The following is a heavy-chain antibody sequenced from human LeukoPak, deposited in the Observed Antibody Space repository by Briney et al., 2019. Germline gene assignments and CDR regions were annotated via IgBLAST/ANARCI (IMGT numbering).Heavy chain of an antibody. Sequence: GGSLRLSCGASGFTFSTYGMHWVRQAPGKSPEWVAFIRYDGSNKYYADSVKGRFTISRDNSKNTLYLQMNSLRAEDTAVYYCAKGAVVVVPAAPSYRQAYYYYYYMDVWGKGTTVTVSS. D-gene: IGHD2-2*01. J-gene: IGHJ6*03. CDR1: GFTFSTYG. CDR2: IRYDGSNK. CDR3: AKGAVVVVPAAPSYRQAYYYYYYMDV. V-gene: IGHV3-30*02.